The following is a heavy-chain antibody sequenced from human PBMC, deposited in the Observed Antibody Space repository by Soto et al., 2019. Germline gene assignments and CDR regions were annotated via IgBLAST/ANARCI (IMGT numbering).Heavy chain of an antibody. Sequence: GESLKISCKGSGYSFTSYRIGWVLQMPWKGLEWMGIIYPGDSDTRYSPSFQGQVTISADKSISTAYLQWSSLKASDTAMYYCARIPDEQHLVPGGYYYYMVVWGKGTTVTVSS. D-gene: IGHD6-13*01. CDR1: GYSFTSYR. J-gene: IGHJ6*03. CDR2: IYPGDSDT. CDR3: ARIPDEQHLVPGGYYYYMVV. V-gene: IGHV5-51*01.